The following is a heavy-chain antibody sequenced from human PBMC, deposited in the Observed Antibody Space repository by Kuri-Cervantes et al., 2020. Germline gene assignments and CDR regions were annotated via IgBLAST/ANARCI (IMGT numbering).Heavy chain of an antibody. D-gene: IGHD4-17*01. CDR3: ARVDDYGDSGYFYYMDV. Sequence: GGSLRLSCAASGFPFSSYSMNWVRPAPGKGLQWVSYILPSGSAMYYADSVKGRFTISRDNAKNSLYLQMNSLRAEDTALYYCARVDDYGDSGYFYYMDVWGKGTTVTVSS. V-gene: IGHV3-48*01. CDR2: ILPSGSAM. J-gene: IGHJ6*03. CDR1: GFPFSSYS.